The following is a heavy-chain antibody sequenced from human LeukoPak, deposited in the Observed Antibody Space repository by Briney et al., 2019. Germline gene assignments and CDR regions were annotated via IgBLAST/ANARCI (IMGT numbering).Heavy chain of an antibody. V-gene: IGHV3-30*02. D-gene: IGHD3-10*01. CDR1: GLTFSSYG. Sequence: GGSLRLSCAASGLTFSSYGMHWVRQAPGKGLEWVAFIRYDGSNKYYADSVKGRFTISRDNSKNTLYLQMNSLRAEDTAVYYCAKDLGWFGDFDYWGQGTLVTVSS. CDR2: IRYDGSNK. CDR3: AKDLGWFGDFDY. J-gene: IGHJ4*02.